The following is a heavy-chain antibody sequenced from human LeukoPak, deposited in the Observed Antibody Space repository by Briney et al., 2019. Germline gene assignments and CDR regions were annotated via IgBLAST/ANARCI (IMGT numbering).Heavy chain of an antibody. CDR3: ARAYYDYVWGSPAYYYYGMDV. V-gene: IGHV1-2*02. J-gene: IGHJ6*01. CDR2: INPNSGGT. D-gene: IGHD3-16*01. Sequence: ASVKVSCKVSGYTFTGYYMHWVRQAPGQGREWVGWINPNSGGTNYAQKFQGRVTMTRDTSISTAYMELSRLRSDDTAVYYCARAYYDYVWGSPAYYYYGMDVWGQGTTVTVSS. CDR1: GYTFTGYY.